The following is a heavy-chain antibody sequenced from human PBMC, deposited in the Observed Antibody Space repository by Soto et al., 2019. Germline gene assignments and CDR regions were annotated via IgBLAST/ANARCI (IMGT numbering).Heavy chain of an antibody. CDR1: GYTLTELS. D-gene: IGHD1-7*01. CDR2: FDPEDGET. V-gene: IGHV1-24*01. Sequence: ASVKVSCKVSGYTLTELSMHWVRQAPGKGLEWMGGFDPEDGETIYAQKFQGRVTMTEDTSTDTAYMELSSLRFEDTAVYYCARVPRYNWNYAVDYWGHGTLVTVSS. CDR3: ARVPRYNWNYAVDY. J-gene: IGHJ4*01.